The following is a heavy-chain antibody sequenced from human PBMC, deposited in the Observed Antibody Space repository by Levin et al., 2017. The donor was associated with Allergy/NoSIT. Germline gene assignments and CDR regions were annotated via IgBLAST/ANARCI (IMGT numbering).Heavy chain of an antibody. CDR3: VRGIVGSISAS. V-gene: IGHV3-48*02. J-gene: IGHJ4*02. CDR1: GFTFSSYS. Sequence: GESLKISCAASGFTFSSYSMNWVRQAPGKGLEWVSYISSSSTTIYYADSVKGRFSISRDNAENSLYLQMNILRDEDTALYYCVRGIVGSISASGGQGTLVTVSS. CDR2: ISSSSTTI. D-gene: IGHD1-26*01.